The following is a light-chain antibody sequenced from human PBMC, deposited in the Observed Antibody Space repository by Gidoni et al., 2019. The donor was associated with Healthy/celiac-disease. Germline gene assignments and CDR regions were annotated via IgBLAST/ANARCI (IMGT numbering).Light chain of an antibody. V-gene: IGKV1-5*03. Sequence: DIYMPQSPSTLSASVGDRVTITCRVSQSISSWLAWYQQKPGKAPKLLIYKASSLESGVPSRFSGSGSGTEFTLTISSLQPDDFATYYCQQYNSYLYTFGQGTKLEIK. CDR2: KAS. CDR3: QQYNSYLYT. J-gene: IGKJ2*01. CDR1: QSISSW.